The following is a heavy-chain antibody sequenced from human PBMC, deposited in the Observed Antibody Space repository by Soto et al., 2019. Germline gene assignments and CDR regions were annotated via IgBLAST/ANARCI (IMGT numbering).Heavy chain of an antibody. CDR3: ARGRYCLTGRCFPNWFDS. J-gene: IGHJ5*01. CDR2: IYKSATT. D-gene: IGHD2-15*01. Sequence: SETLSLTCSVSGDSISTVDYFWAWVRQPPGQSLEYIGYIYKSATTYYNPPFESRVAISLDTSKSQFSLNVTSLTAADTAVYFCARGRYCLTGRCFPNWFDSWGQGTLVTVYS. V-gene: IGHV4-30-4*01. CDR1: GDSISTVDYF.